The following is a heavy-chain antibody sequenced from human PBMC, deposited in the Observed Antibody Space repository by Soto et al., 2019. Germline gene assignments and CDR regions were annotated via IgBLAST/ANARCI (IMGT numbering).Heavy chain of an antibody. V-gene: IGHV3-53*01. CDR3: ARGGGFCTDTSCSFDS. CDR1: GFTATGNY. D-gene: IGHD2-2*01. CDR2: IYSGGAP. J-gene: IGHJ4*02. Sequence: GGSLRLSCVVSGFTATGNYMSWVRQAPGKGLEWVSVIYSGGAPYYSESVKGRFTISRDKSKNTLYLQMSSLSAEDTAVYYCARGGGFCTDTSCSFDSWGQGTLVTVSS.